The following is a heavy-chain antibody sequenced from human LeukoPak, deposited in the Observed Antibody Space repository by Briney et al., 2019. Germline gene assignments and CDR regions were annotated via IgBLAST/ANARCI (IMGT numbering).Heavy chain of an antibody. Sequence: PGGSLRLSCAASGFTFSSYGIHWVRQAPGKGLEWVSAISGSGGSTYYADSVKGRFTISRDNSKNTLYLQMNSLRAEDTAVYYCAKDIGVANYFDYWGQGTLVTVSS. CDR3: AKDIGVANYFDY. J-gene: IGHJ4*02. D-gene: IGHD3-16*02. CDR1: GFTFSSYG. V-gene: IGHV3-23*01. CDR2: ISGSGGST.